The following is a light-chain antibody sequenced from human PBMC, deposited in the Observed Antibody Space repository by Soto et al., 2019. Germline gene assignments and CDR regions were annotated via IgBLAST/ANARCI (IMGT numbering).Light chain of an antibody. V-gene: IGLV4-69*01. J-gene: IGLJ2*01. Sequence: QPVLTQSPSASASLGASVKLTCTLSSGHSNYAIAWHQQQSEKGPRYLMKLNSDGSHSKGDGIPDRFSGSSSGAERYLTISGLQSEDEADYCCQTWASGIVVFGGGTKLTVL. CDR2: LNSDGSH. CDR1: SGHSNYA. CDR3: QTWASGIVV.